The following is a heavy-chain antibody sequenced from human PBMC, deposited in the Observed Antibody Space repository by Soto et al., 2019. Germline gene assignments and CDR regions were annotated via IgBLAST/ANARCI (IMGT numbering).Heavy chain of an antibody. CDR2: IYSSGGT. Sequence: SETLSLTCTVTGGTISGYYWTWIRQSAGGGLEWIGRIYSSGGTNYNPSLKSRVTISLDTSMNHFSLRLSSVTAADTAVYYCARGQRFSDWFDPWGQGTLVTVSS. CDR3: ARGQRFSDWFDP. CDR1: GGTISGYY. J-gene: IGHJ5*02. D-gene: IGHD3-3*01. V-gene: IGHV4-4*07.